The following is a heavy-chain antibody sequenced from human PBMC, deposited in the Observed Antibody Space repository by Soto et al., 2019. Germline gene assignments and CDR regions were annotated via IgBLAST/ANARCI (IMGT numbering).Heavy chain of an antibody. D-gene: IGHD2-2*01. CDR2: IIPIFGTA. J-gene: IGHJ6*02. CDR1: GGTFSSYA. CDR3: AAWGVPAAIDYYYGMDV. V-gene: IGHV1-69*13. Sequence: SVKVSCKASGGTFSSYAISWVRQAPGQGLEWMGGIIPIFGTANYAQKFQGRVTITADESTSTAYMELSSLRSEDTAVYYCAAWGVPAAIDYYYGMDVWGQGTTVTVS.